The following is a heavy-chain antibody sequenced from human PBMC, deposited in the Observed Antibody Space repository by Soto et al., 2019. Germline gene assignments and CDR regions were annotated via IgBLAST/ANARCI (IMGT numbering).Heavy chain of an antibody. Sequence: QVQLQESGPGLVKPSQTLSLTCTVSGGPIRRRGYYWSWIRHRPGEGLEWIGFFYYSGITDYNPSIRSRVTRAAGTCRNQVFLTMYSVTAPDTAVYYCASSGGPEGDWFDRWGQGTLVTVSS. D-gene: IGHD2-15*01. CDR1: GGPIRRRGYY. J-gene: IGHJ5*02. CDR3: ASSGGPEGDWFDR. CDR2: FYYSGIT. V-gene: IGHV4-31*03.